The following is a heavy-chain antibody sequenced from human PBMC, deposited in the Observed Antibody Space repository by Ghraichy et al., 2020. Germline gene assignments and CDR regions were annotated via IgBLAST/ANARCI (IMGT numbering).Heavy chain of an antibody. Sequence: GGSLRLSCEASGFTFRDYNMNWVRQAPGKGLEWVASIISGDYFYYAASVMGRFTISRDNAKNSLYLQMNSLRVEDTAVYYCARDACITCPLDSWGQGILVTVSS. J-gene: IGHJ4*02. CDR1: GFTFRDYN. CDR2: IISGDYF. V-gene: IGHV3-69-1*01. D-gene: IGHD3-10*01. CDR3: ARDACITCPLDS.